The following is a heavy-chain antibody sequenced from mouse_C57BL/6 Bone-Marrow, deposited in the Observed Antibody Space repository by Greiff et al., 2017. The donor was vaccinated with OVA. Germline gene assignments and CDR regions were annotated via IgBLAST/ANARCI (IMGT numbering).Heavy chain of an antibody. CDR2: ISSGGSYT. D-gene: IGHD2-3*01. Sequence: EVKVVESGGDLVKPGGSLKLSCAASGFTFSSYGLSWVRQTPDKRLEWVATISSGGSYTYYPDSVKGRFTISRDNAKNTLYLQMSSLKSEDTALYYCARRDGYYWFADWGQGTLVTVSA. CDR1: GFTFSSYG. J-gene: IGHJ3*01. CDR3: ARRDGYYWFAD. V-gene: IGHV5-6*02.